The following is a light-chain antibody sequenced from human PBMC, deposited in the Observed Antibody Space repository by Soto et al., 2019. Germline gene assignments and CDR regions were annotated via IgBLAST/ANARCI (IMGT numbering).Light chain of an antibody. Sequence: EIVLTQSPGTLSLSPGERATLSCMASQSLSSNYLAWYQQRPGQSPRLLVYGASSRATGIPDRFRGSGFEEDFALTISRMEPEDSAGYYGHQYDNSPFTCDPGTRVGIK. J-gene: IGKJ3*01. CDR1: QSLSSNY. CDR3: HQYDNSPFT. CDR2: GAS. V-gene: IGKV3-20*01.